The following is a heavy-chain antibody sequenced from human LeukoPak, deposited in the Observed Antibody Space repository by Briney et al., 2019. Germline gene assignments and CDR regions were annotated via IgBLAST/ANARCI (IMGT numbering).Heavy chain of an antibody. Sequence: TSETLSLTCTASGGSISSYYWSWIRQPPGKGLEWIGYIYYSGSTNYNPSLKSRVTISVDTSKNQFSLKLSSVTAADTAVYYCAACDIVVVPAGYNYWGQGTLVTVSS. CDR3: AACDIVVVPAGYNY. V-gene: IGHV4-59*01. CDR2: IYYSGST. CDR1: GGSISSYY. J-gene: IGHJ4*02. D-gene: IGHD2-2*01.